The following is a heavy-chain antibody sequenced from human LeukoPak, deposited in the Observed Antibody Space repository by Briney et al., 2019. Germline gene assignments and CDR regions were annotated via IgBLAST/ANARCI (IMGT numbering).Heavy chain of an antibody. Sequence: PGGSLRLSCAASGFTFSRNWMSWVRQAPGKGLEWVANIKQDGSEKYYVDSVKGRFTISRDNAKNSLYLQMNSLRAEDTAVYYCARERDTAIVTAFDIWGQGTMVTVSS. CDR3: ARERDTAIVTAFDI. CDR1: GFTFSRNW. V-gene: IGHV3-7*01. D-gene: IGHD5-18*01. CDR2: IKQDGSEK. J-gene: IGHJ3*02.